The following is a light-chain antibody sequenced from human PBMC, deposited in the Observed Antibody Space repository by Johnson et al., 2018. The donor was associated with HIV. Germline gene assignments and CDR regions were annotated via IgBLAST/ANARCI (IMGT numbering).Light chain of an antibody. Sequence: QSVLTQPPSVSAAPGQKVSISCSGSSSNIGDNYVSWYQQLPGTAPKLLIYENNKRPSGIPARFSGSKSGTSATLGITGLQTGDEADYYCGTWDSSLNAYGFGAATKVAVL. CDR2: ENN. V-gene: IGLV1-51*02. CDR1: SSNIGDNY. CDR3: GTWDSSLNAYG. J-gene: IGLJ1*01.